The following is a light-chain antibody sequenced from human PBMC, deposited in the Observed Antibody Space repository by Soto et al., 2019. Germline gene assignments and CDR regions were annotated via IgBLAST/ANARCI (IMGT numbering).Light chain of an antibody. V-gene: IGLV2-8*01. Sequence: QSVLTQPPSASGSPGQSVPISCTRTSSDVGGYDYVSWYQQHPGKAPKLMIYEVTIRPSGVSDRFSGSKSGNTASLTVSGLQAEDEADYYCSSYTGGNPSHVFGTGTKVTVL. CDR1: SSDVGGYDY. CDR3: SSYTGGNPSHV. CDR2: EVT. J-gene: IGLJ1*01.